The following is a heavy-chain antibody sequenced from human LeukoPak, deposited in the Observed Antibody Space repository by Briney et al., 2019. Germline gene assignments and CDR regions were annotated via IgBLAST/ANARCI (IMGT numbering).Heavy chain of an antibody. CDR3: ARTPPKGDIDT. D-gene: IGHD2-21*02. CDR2: VSPKTGDR. Sequence: ASVNVSCKASGYSFSNFHVNWVRQASGQGLEWVGWVSPKTGDRGYALKFQGRVTMTSDTSEATVYLEVHSLTSEDTAVYYCARTPPKGDIDTWGQGTMVTVSS. CDR1: GYSFSNFH. V-gene: IGHV1-8*01. J-gene: IGHJ5*02.